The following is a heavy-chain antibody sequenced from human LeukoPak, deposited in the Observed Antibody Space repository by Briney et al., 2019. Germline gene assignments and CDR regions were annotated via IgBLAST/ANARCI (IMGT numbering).Heavy chain of an antibody. D-gene: IGHD3-22*01. Sequence: PGGSLRLSCAASGFTFSSYTMRWVCQAPGKGLEWVAVISYDGSNKYYADSVKGRFTISRDNSNNTLYLQMNSLRAEDTAVYYCAGSTPYDSSGYTSPGYFDYWGPGTLVTVSS. CDR2: ISYDGSNK. CDR1: GFTFSSYT. V-gene: IGHV3-30*04. CDR3: AGSTPYDSSGYTSPGYFDY. J-gene: IGHJ4*02.